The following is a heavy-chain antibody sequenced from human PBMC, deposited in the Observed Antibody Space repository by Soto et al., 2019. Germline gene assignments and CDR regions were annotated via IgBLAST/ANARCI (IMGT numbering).Heavy chain of an antibody. V-gene: IGHV4-31*03. CDR2: IYYSGST. Sequence: ASETLSLTCTVSGGSISSGGYYWSWIRQHPGKGLEWIGYIYYSGSTYYNPSLKSRVTISVDTSKNQFSLKLSSVTAADTAVYYCARENYGSGSNYYYYYMDVWGKGTTVTVSS. CDR1: GGSISSGGYY. D-gene: IGHD3-10*01. J-gene: IGHJ6*03. CDR3: ARENYGSGSNYYYYYMDV.